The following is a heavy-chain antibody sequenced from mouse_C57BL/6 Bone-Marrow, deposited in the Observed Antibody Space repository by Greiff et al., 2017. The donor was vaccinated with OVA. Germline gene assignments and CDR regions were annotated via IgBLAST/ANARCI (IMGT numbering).Heavy chain of an antibody. J-gene: IGHJ3*01. V-gene: IGHV14-4*01. D-gene: IGHD1-2*01. CDR2: IDPENGDT. CDR1: GFTIKDDY. Sequence: EVQLQQSGAELVRPGASVKLSCTASGFTIKDDYMHWVKQRPEQGLEWIGWIDPENGDTEYASKFQGKATITADTSSNTAYLQLSSLTSEDTAVYYCTSWLLRHAYWGQGTLVTVSA. CDR3: TSWLLRHAY.